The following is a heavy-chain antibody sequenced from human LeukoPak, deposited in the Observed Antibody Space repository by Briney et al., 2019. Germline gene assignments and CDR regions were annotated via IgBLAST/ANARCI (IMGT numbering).Heavy chain of an antibody. D-gene: IGHD6-25*01. CDR3: ARAPSGHENYFDY. Sequence: GASVKVSCKASGYTFTGYYMHWVRQAPGQGLEWMGWINPNSGGTNYAQKFQGRVTMTRDTSISTAYMELSRLRSDDTAVYYCARAPSGHENYFDYWGQGTLVTVSS. CDR1: GYTFTGYY. CDR2: INPNSGGT. J-gene: IGHJ4*02. V-gene: IGHV1-2*02.